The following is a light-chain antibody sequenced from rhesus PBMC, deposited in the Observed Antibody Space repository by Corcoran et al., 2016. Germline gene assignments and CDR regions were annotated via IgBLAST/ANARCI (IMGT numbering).Light chain of an antibody. J-gene: IGKJ2*01. CDR1: QGISTY. Sequence: DIQMTQSPSSLSASVGDRVTITCRASQGISTYLNWYQQKLGKVPKRLIYGASSLESGVPSRFSGSGSGTDFTLTISSLQPEDFATYFCLQYNSNPYSFGQGTKVEIK. V-gene: IGKV1-43*01. CDR3: LQYNSNPYS. CDR2: GAS.